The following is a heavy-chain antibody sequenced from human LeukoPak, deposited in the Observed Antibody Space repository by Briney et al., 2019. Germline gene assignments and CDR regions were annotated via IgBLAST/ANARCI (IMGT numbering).Heavy chain of an antibody. V-gene: IGHV3-21*01. CDR3: ARDQGYCSGGSCYPGY. J-gene: IGHJ4*02. Sequence: GGSLRLSCAASGFTFSSYSMNWVRQAPGKGLEWVSSISSSSSYIYYADSVKGRFTISRDNAKNSLYLQMNSLRAEDTAVYYCARDQGYCSGGSCYPGYWGQGTLGTVSS. CDR1: GFTFSSYS. D-gene: IGHD2-15*01. CDR2: ISSSSSYI.